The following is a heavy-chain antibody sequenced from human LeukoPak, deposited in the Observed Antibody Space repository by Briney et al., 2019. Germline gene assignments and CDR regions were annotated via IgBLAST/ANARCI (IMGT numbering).Heavy chain of an antibody. J-gene: IGHJ3*02. Sequence: GGSLRLSCAASGFIFSDYYMNWIRQAPGKGPEWISYISTGGTTVYYADSVKGRFTSSRDNAKNSLYLQMNSLRAEDTAVYYCARASXTXYXGFDIWGQGTMVTVSS. CDR2: ISTGGTTV. V-gene: IGHV3-11*01. CDR1: GFIFSDYY. CDR3: ARASXTXYXGFDI.